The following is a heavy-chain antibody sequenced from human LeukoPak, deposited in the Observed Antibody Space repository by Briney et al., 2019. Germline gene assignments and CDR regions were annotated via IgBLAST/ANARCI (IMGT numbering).Heavy chain of an antibody. J-gene: IGHJ4*02. Sequence: PGGSLGLSCAASGFTFSSYAMHWVRQAPGKGLEWVAVISYDGSNKYYADSVKGRFTISRDNSKNTLYLQMNSLRAEDTAVYYCARGGGTMEEDYWGQGTLVTVSS. CDR1: GFTFSSYA. D-gene: IGHD1-14*01. CDR2: ISYDGSNK. CDR3: ARGGGTMEEDY. V-gene: IGHV3-30*04.